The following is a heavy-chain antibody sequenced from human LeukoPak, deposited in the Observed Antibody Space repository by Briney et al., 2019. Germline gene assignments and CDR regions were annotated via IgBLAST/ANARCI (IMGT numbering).Heavy chain of an antibody. J-gene: IGHJ4*02. D-gene: IGHD3-9*01. CDR1: GGTSSSYA. CDR2: IIPIFGTA. Sequence: ASVKVSCKASGGTSSSYAISWVRQAPGQGLEWMGGIIPIFGTANYAQKFQGRVTITADESTSTAYMELSSLRSEDTAVYYCARTTYYDILTGYYIYFDYWGQGTLVTVSS. CDR3: ARTTYYDILTGYYIYFDY. V-gene: IGHV1-69*13.